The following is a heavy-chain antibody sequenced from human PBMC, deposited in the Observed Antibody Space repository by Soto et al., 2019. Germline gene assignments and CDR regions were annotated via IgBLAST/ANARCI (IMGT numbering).Heavy chain of an antibody. CDR3: AKDRGGFTSGWEFFDF. V-gene: IGHV3-23*01. Sequence: EVALLESGGGLVQPGGSLRLSCEVSGVAFSFYSMSWVRQAPGKGLEWVASISGNGATTYYAASWKGRFTFSRDNSKNTVHLQMNSLRGEDTAVYYCAKDRGGFTSGWEFFDFWGQGTLVTVSS. CDR1: GVAFSFYS. J-gene: IGHJ4*02. D-gene: IGHD6-19*01. CDR2: ISGNGATT.